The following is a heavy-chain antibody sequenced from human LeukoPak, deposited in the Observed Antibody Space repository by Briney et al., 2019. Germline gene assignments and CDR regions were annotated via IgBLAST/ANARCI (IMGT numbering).Heavy chain of an antibody. V-gene: IGHV1-8*01. Sequence: ASVKVSCKASGYTFTSYDINWVRQATGQGLEWMGWMNPNSGNTGYAQKFQGRVTMTRNTSISTAYMELSSLRSEDTAVYYCASGHERLDAFDIWGQGTMVTVSS. D-gene: IGHD3-16*01. CDR2: MNPNSGNT. CDR3: ASGHERLDAFDI. CDR1: GYTFTSYD. J-gene: IGHJ3*02.